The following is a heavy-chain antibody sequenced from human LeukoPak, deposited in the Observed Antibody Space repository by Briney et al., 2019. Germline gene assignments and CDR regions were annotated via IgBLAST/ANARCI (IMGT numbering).Heavy chain of an antibody. CDR1: GYSISSGYY. CDR3: ARHSSGWYYYYYYYMDV. J-gene: IGHJ6*03. CDR2: IFHSGST. D-gene: IGHD6-19*01. Sequence: SETLSLTCTVSGYSISSGYYWGWIRQPPGKGLEWIGSIFHSGSTYYNPSLKSRVTISVDTSKNQFSLKLSSVTAADTAVYYCARHSSGWYYYYYYYMDVWGKGTTVTVSS. V-gene: IGHV4-38-2*02.